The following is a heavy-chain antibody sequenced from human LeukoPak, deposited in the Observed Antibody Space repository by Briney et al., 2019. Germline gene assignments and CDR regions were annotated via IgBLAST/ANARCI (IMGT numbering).Heavy chain of an antibody. V-gene: IGHV5-51*01. J-gene: IGHJ4*02. CDR1: GYSFTSYW. CDR3: ARRERDGYNWYYFDY. Sequence: GESLKISCKGSGYSFTSYWIGWVRQTPGKGLEWMGIIYPGDSDTRYSPSFQGQVTISADKSISTAYLQWSSLKASDTAMYYCARRERDGYNWYYFDYWGQGTLVTVSS. D-gene: IGHD5-24*01. CDR2: IYPGDSDT.